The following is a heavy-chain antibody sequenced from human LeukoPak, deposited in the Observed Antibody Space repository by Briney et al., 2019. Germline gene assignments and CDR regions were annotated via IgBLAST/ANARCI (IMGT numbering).Heavy chain of an antibody. CDR2: IRSKAYGGTT. J-gene: IGHJ3*02. CDR1: GFSFGVHS. D-gene: IGHD1-26*01. Sequence: GGSLRLSCTGSGFSFGVHSLSWVRQAPGKGLEWVGFIRSKAYGGTTEYAASVKGRFTISRDDSKSNAYLQMNSLKTEDTAVYYCTTTMGLTAPAGIWGQGTMVTVSS. CDR3: TTTMGLTAPAGI. V-gene: IGHV3-49*04.